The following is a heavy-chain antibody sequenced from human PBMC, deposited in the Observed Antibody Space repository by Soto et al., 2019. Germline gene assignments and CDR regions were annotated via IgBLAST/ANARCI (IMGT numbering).Heavy chain of an antibody. V-gene: IGHV3-7*01. CDR3: ARDGDMGGYDLYYGMDV. CDR2: INQDGSEI. D-gene: IGHD5-12*01. J-gene: IGHJ6*02. CDR1: GFTFGSYW. Sequence: SGGSLRLSCAASGFTFGSYWMSWVRQAPGKGLEWLANINQDGSEINFVDSVKGRFTISRDNAKNSLYLQMNSLRAEDTAVYYCARDGDMGGYDLYYGMDVWGQGTTVTVSS.